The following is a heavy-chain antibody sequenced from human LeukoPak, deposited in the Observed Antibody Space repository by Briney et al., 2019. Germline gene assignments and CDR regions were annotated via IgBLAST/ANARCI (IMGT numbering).Heavy chain of an antibody. J-gene: IGHJ4*02. CDR3: ARGGGPLYYDILTGYYRETFDY. Sequence: GGSLRLSCAASVFTFSSYWMSWVRQAPGKGLEWVANIKQDGSEKYYVDSVKGRFTISRDNAKNSLYLQMNSLRAEDTAVYYCARGGGPLYYDILTGYYRETFDYWGQGTLVTVSS. CDR2: IKQDGSEK. V-gene: IGHV3-7*01. D-gene: IGHD3-9*01. CDR1: VFTFSSYW.